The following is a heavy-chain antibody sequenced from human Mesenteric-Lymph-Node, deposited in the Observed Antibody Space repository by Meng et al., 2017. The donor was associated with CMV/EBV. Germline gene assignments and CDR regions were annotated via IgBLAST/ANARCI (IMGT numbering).Heavy chain of an antibody. CDR3: ARLIPLAVRDQRLLGGFDP. Sequence: YEGSWSRGPQGEGREGSEQISYTGNTYCSPSRRSRLSMSVDTSKNQFSLQLTSVTAADTGVYFCARLIPLAVRDQRLLGGFDPWGQGSLVTVSS. CDR1: YE. D-gene: IGHD3-16*01. CDR2: ISYTGNT. V-gene: IGHV4-30-4*08. J-gene: IGHJ5*02.